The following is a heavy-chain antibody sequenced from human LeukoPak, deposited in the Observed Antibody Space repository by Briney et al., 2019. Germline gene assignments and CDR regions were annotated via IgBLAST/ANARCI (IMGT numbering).Heavy chain of an antibody. D-gene: IGHD5-12*01. V-gene: IGHV4-59*01. J-gene: IGHJ4*02. CDR3: ARGGGYASPIGY. CDR1: GGSISTYY. Sequence: SETLSLTCTLSGGSISTYYWSWIWQPPRKGLEWVGYIYHSGSTNYNPSLKSRVTLSVDTSKNQLSLKLSSVTAADTAVYCCARGGGYASPIGYWGQGALVTVSS. CDR2: IYHSGST.